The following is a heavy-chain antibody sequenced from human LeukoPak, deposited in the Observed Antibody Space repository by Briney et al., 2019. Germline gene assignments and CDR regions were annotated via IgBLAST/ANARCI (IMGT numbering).Heavy chain of an antibody. Sequence: GGALRLSCAASGFSFSSNGMNWVRQAPGKGLEWVSYISSSGNTIYYADSVKGRFTLSRDNAKNSLYLQMNSLRAEDTAVYYCARRYSSSWYRSAFDIWGQGTLVTVSS. V-gene: IGHV3-48*04. CDR2: ISSSGNTI. D-gene: IGHD6-13*01. J-gene: IGHJ3*02. CDR1: GFSFSSNG. CDR3: ARRYSSSWYRSAFDI.